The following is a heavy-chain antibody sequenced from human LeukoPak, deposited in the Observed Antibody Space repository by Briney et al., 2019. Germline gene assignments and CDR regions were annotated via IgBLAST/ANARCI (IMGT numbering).Heavy chain of an antibody. CDR2: ISGSGSNT. J-gene: IGHJ4*02. V-gene: IGHV3-23*01. CDR1: GFTFSSYA. D-gene: IGHD1-26*01. CDR3: AKDVLSGTYYYFDK. Sequence: PGGSLRLSCAASGFTFSSYAMNWVRQAPGKGLECVSGISGSGSNTYYADSVMGRFTISRDNSKNTLYLQMNSLRAEDTAVYYCAKDVLSGTYYYFDKWGQGTLVTVSS.